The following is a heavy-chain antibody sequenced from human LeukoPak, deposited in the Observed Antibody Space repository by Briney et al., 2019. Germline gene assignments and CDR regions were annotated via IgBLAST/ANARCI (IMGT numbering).Heavy chain of an antibody. CDR1: GFTFSSYG. CDR2: IWYDGSNK. D-gene: IGHD5-18*01. Sequence: GGSLRLSCAASGFTFSSYGMHRVRQAPGKGLEWVAVIWYDGSNKYYADSVKGRFTISRDNSKNTLYLQMNSLRAEDTAVYYCARDRDTAIWSDAFDIWGQGTMVTVSS. CDR3: ARDRDTAIWSDAFDI. V-gene: IGHV3-33*08. J-gene: IGHJ3*02.